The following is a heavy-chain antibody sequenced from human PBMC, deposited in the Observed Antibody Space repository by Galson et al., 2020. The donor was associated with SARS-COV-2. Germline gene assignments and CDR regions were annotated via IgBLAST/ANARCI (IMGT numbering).Heavy chain of an antibody. D-gene: IGHD2-2*02. CDR1: GFTVSSNY. CDR2: IYSGGST. CDR3: ARGRYTTNYYTDGMDV. V-gene: IGHV3-53*01. Sequence: GGSLRLSCAASGFTVSSNYMTWVRQAPGKGLEWVSIIYSGGSTYNADSVKGRFSIFRDNDKNTLYLQMDTLRAEDTAIYYCARGRYTTNYYTDGMDVWGQGTTVTVSS. J-gene: IGHJ6*02.